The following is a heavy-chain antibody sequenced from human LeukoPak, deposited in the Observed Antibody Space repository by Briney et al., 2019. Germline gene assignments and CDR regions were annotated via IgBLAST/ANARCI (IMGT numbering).Heavy chain of an antibody. CDR3: ARGRIVPATAWFDP. CDR1: GYTFTSYA. D-gene: IGHD2-2*01. CDR2: ISAYNGNT. V-gene: IGHV1-18*01. Sequence: GASVKVSCKASGYTFTSYAMHWVRQAPGQRLEWMGWISAYNGNTNYAQKLQGRVTMTTDTSTSTAYMELRSLRSDDTAVYYCARGRIVPATAWFDPWGQGTLVTVSS. J-gene: IGHJ5*02.